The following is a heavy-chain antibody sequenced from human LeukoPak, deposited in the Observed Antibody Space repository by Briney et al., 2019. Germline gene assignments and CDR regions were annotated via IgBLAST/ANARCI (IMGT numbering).Heavy chain of an antibody. D-gene: IGHD3-22*01. Sequence: SETLSLTCAVYGGSFSGYYWSWIRQPPAKGLEWIGEINHSGSTNYNPSLKSRVTISVDTSKNQFSLKLSSVTAADTAVYYCAVTAGYYYDSSGYYHWGQGTLVTVSS. CDR2: INHSGST. V-gene: IGHV4-34*01. CDR3: AVTAGYYYDSSGYYH. J-gene: IGHJ5*02. CDR1: GGSFSGYY.